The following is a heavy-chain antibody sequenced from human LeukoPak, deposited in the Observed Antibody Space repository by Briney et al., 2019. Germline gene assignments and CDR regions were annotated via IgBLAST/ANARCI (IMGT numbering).Heavy chain of an antibody. V-gene: IGHV5-51*01. CDR2: IYPDESNI. Sequence: GESLKISCKGSGYSLPTYWIAWVRQMPGKGLEWMGNIYPDESNIRYSPSFQGQVTISADKSITTAYLQWSSLKASDTAMYYCARPPSRGYSSSFEYWGQGTLVTVSS. J-gene: IGHJ4*02. D-gene: IGHD2-2*03. CDR1: GYSLPTYW. CDR3: ARPPSRGYSSSFEY.